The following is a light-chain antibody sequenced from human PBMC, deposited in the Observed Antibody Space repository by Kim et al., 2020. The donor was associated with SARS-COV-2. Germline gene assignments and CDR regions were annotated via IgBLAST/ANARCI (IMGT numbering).Light chain of an antibody. CDR3: QAWDSTVV. J-gene: IGLJ2*01. CDR1: KLGHKY. CDR2: QDS. Sequence: VSVSPGQTASITCSGDKLGHKYVCWYQQKAGQSPVLLIYQDSKRPSGIPERFSGSNSGNTATLTISGTQAMDEADYYCQAWDSTVVFGGGTQLTVL. V-gene: IGLV3-1*01.